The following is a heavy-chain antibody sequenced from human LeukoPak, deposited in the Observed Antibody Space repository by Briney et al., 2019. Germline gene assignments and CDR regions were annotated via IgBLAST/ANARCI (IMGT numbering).Heavy chain of an antibody. Sequence: SETLSLTCTVSGGSISSYYWSWIRQPPGKGLKWIGNIYYSGYTTYSPSLRSRVTISVDTSKNQFSLKLSSVTAADTAVYYCARAGRLGAAFDIWGQGTMVTVSS. J-gene: IGHJ3*02. CDR3: ARAGRLGAAFDI. V-gene: IGHV4-59*01. CDR2: IYYSGYT. CDR1: GGSISSYY.